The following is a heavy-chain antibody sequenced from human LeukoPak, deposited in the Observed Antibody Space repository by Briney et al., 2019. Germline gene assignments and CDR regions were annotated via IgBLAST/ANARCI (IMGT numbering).Heavy chain of an antibody. CDR3: ARVPYSNSWGDAFDI. CDR1: GGSISSGDYC. V-gene: IGHV4-30-2*01. CDR2: IYHTGST. Sequence: SQTLSLTCSVSGGSISSGDYCWSWIRQPPGKGLESIGYIYHTGSTYYNPSLKSRVTISEDRSRNEFSLKLSSVTAADTAVYYCARVPYSNSWGDAFDIWGQGTMVTVSS. J-gene: IGHJ3*02. D-gene: IGHD6-6*01.